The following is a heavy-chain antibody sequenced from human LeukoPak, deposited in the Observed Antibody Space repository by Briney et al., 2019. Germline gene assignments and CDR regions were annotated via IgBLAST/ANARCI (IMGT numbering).Heavy chain of an antibody. CDR3: ARGKTYHDILTGPADY. J-gene: IGHJ4*02. Sequence: SQTLSLTCTVSGGSISSGGYYWSWIRQHPGKGLEWIGYIYYSGSTYYNPSLKSRVTISVDTSKNQFSLKLSSVTAADTAVYYCARGKTYHDILTGPADYWGQGTLVTVSS. V-gene: IGHV4-31*03. D-gene: IGHD3-9*01. CDR2: IYYSGST. CDR1: GGSISSGGYY.